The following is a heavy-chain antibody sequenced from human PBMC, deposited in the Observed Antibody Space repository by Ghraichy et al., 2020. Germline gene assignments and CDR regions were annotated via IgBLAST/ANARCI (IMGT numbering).Heavy chain of an antibody. CDR2: TYYRSKWYN. D-gene: IGHD6-13*01. CDR3: ARALLTYSSSWVHFDY. CDR1: GDSVSSNSAA. J-gene: IGHJ4*02. Sequence: SQTLSLTCAISGDSVSSNSAAWNWIRQSPSRGLEWLGRTYYRSKWYNDYAVSVKSRITINPDTSKNQFSLQLNSVTPEDTAVYYCARALLTYSSSWVHFDYWGQGTLVTVSS. V-gene: IGHV6-1*01.